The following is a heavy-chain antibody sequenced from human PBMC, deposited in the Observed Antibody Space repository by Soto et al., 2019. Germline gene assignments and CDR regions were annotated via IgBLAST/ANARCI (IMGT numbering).Heavy chain of an antibody. CDR3: ARELIAADLWFDP. D-gene: IGHD6-13*01. CDR1: GGSISSYY. Sequence: QVQLQESGPGLVKPSETLSLTCTVSGGSISSYYWSWIRQPPGKGLEWIGYIYYSGSTNYNPSLKSRVTISVDTSKNQCSLKLSSVTAADTAVYYCARELIAADLWFDPWGQGTLVTVSS. V-gene: IGHV4-59*01. CDR2: IYYSGST. J-gene: IGHJ5*02.